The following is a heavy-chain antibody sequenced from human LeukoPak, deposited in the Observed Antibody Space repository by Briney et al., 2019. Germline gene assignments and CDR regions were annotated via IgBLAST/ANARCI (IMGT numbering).Heavy chain of an antibody. Sequence: GASVKVSCKASGYTFTGYYMHWVRQAPGQGLEWMGWINPNSGGTNYVQKFQGRVTMTRDTSISTAYMELSRLRSDDTAVYYRARGEQWRPEFDYWGQGTLVTVSS. CDR2: INPNSGGT. CDR3: ARGEQWRPEFDY. V-gene: IGHV1-2*02. CDR1: GYTFTGYY. J-gene: IGHJ4*02. D-gene: IGHD6-19*01.